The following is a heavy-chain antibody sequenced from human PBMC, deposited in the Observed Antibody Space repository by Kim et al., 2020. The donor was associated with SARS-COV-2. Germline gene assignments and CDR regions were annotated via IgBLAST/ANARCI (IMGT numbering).Heavy chain of an antibody. Sequence: ASVKVSCKASGYTFTSYTMHWVRQAPGQGLEWMGWINAGNGNTKYSQKFQGRLTITRDTSASTVYMELSSLRSEDTAVYSCARIIVTGSPALDPWGQGTLVTVSS. CDR2: INAGNGNT. D-gene: IGHD3-9*01. CDR1: GYTFTSYT. CDR3: ARIIVTGSPALDP. J-gene: IGHJ5*02. V-gene: IGHV1-3*01.